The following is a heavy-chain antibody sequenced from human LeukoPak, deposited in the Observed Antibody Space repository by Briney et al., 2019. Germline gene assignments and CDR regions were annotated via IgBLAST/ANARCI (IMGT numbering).Heavy chain of an antibody. V-gene: IGHV1-2*02. Sequence: ASVKVSCKASGYTFTAYYMHWVRRAPGQGLEWMGWINPNSGGTNYAQKFQGRVTMTRDTSISTVYMELSSLKSDDTAVYYCARSSSSRDSDFDYWGQGTLVTVSS. CDR3: ARSSSSRDSDFDY. CDR2: INPNSGGT. CDR1: GYTFTAYY. J-gene: IGHJ4*02. D-gene: IGHD6-19*01.